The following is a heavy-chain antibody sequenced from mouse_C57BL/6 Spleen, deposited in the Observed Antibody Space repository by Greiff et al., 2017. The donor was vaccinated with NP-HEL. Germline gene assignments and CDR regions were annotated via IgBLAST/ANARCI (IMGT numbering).Heavy chain of an antibody. Sequence: QVQLQQPGAELVKPGASVTLSCKASGYTFTSYWMHWVKQRPGQGLEWIGMIHPNSGSTNYNEKFKSKATLTVDKSSSTAYMQLSSLTSEDSAVYYCARSLYYYGSSYYFDYWGQGTTLTVSS. V-gene: IGHV1-64*01. CDR2: IHPNSGST. J-gene: IGHJ2*01. D-gene: IGHD1-1*01. CDR3: ARSLYYYGSSYYFDY. CDR1: GYTFTSYW.